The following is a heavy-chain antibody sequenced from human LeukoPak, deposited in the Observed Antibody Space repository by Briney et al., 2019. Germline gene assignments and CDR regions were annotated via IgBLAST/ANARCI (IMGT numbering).Heavy chain of an antibody. J-gene: IGHJ3*02. CDR2: IYHSGIT. D-gene: IGHD6-25*01. V-gene: IGHV4-38-2*02. Sequence: PSETLSLTCTVSGYSISSGYYWGWIRQPPGKGLEWIATIYHSGITYYESSLKSRVTISVDTSKNQFSLKLSSVTAADTAVYYCARDRGFFAAAAYGFDIWGQGTMVTVSS. CDR3: ARDRGFFAAAAYGFDI. CDR1: GYSISSGYY.